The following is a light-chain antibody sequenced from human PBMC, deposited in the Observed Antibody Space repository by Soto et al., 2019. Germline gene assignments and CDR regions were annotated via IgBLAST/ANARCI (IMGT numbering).Light chain of an antibody. Sequence: EIVLTQSPGTLSLSPGERATLSCRASQSVSSSYLAWYQQKPGQAPRLLIYVASSRPTGIPDRFSGSGSGTDFTLTISRLEPEDFAVYYCQQYGSSPPRLFTFGPGTKVDIK. V-gene: IGKV3-20*01. CDR2: VAS. CDR1: QSVSSSY. CDR3: QQYGSSPPRLFT. J-gene: IGKJ3*01.